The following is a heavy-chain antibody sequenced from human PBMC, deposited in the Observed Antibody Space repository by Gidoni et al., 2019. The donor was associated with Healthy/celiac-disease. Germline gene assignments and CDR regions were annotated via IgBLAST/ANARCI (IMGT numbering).Heavy chain of an antibody. D-gene: IGHD3-3*01. J-gene: IGHJ4*02. Sequence: EVQLVGAGGGLVKPGGSLILSCPAPGFTFSSYSMTWVRQAPGQGLEWGSSISSSSSYISYADAVKGQFTISRDNAKNSLYLQMNRLRAEDTAVYYCARAYYDFWSGYYRGTSAFDYWGQGTLVTVSS. V-gene: IGHV3-21*01. CDR1: GFTFSSYS. CDR3: ARAYYDFWSGYYRGTSAFDY. CDR2: ISSSSSYI.